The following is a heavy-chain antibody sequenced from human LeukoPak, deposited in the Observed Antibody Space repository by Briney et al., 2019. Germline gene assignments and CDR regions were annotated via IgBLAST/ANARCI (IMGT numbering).Heavy chain of an antibody. Sequence: PGGSLRLSCAASGFTFSSYSMNWVRQAPGKGLEWVSYISSSSSTIYYADSVKGRFTISRGNAKNSLYLQMNSLRAEDTAVYYCAREEYSYGYYWGQGALVTVSS. CDR3: AREEYSYGYY. J-gene: IGHJ4*02. V-gene: IGHV3-48*04. CDR1: GFTFSSYS. CDR2: ISSSSSTI. D-gene: IGHD5-18*01.